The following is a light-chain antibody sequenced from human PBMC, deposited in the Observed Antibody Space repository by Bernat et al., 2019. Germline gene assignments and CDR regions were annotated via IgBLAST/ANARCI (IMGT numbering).Light chain of an antibody. V-gene: IGKV1-9*01. CDR2: AAS. CDR1: QGISSY. CDR3: QQLNSWT. Sequence: DIQLTQSPSFLSASVGDRVTITCRASQGISSYLAWYQQKPGQAPNLLIYAASTLQSGVPSRFSGSGSGTEFTLTISSLQPEDFATYYCQQLNSWTFGQGTKLEIK. J-gene: IGKJ2*01.